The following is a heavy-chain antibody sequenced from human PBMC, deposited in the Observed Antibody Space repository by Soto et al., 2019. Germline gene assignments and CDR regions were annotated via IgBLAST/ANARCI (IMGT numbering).Heavy chain of an antibody. Sequence: SETLSLTCTVSGGSVSSGSYYWSWIRQPPGKGLEWIGYIYYSGSTNYNPSLKSRVTISVDTSKNQFSLKLSSVTAADTAVYYCAREVGDIVLMVHGYFEYWGQGTLVTVSS. CDR1: GGSVSSGSYY. CDR3: AREVGDIVLMVHGYFEY. J-gene: IGHJ4*02. CDR2: IYYSGST. D-gene: IGHD2-8*01. V-gene: IGHV4-61*01.